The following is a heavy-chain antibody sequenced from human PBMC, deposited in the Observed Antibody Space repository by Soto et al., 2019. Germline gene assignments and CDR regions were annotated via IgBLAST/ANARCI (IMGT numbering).Heavy chain of an antibody. D-gene: IGHD3-22*01. CDR2: MSYDGSNK. CDR3: AKDPSHYYDSSGYYGPDY. J-gene: IGHJ4*02. V-gene: IGHV3-30*18. CDR1: GFTFSSYG. Sequence: QVQLVESGGGVVQPGRSLRLSCAASGFTFSSYGMHWVRQAPGKGLEWVAVMSYDGSNKYYADSVKGRFTISRDNSKNTLYLQMNSLRAEDTAVYYCAKDPSHYYDSSGYYGPDYWGQGTLVTVSS.